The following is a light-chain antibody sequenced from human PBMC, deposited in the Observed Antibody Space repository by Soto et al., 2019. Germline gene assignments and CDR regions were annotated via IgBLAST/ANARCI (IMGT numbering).Light chain of an antibody. CDR3: YSAAGINLVV. CDR2: NDS. J-gene: IGLJ2*01. CDR1: VLAKKY. V-gene: IGLV3-27*01. Sequence: SYELTQPSSVSVSPGQTARITCSGDVLAKKYARWFQQKPGQAPVLLIYNDSERPSGIPERFSGSSSGTTVTLTISGAQVEDEAVYYCYSAAGINLVVFGGGTKVTVL.